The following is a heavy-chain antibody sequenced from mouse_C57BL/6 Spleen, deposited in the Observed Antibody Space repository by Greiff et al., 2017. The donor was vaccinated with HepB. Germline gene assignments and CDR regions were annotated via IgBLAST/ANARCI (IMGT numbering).Heavy chain of an antibody. D-gene: IGHD1-1*01. CDR3: AKSYDYYGSSYGMDY. CDR1: GYTFTSYW. CDR2: IYPGSGST. Sequence: QVQLQQPGAELVKPGASVKMSCKASGYTFTSYWITWVKQRPGQGLEWIGDIYPGSGSTNYNEKFKRKATLTVDTSSSTAYMQLSSLTSEDSAVYYCAKSYDYYGSSYGMDYWGQGTSVTVSS. J-gene: IGHJ4*01. V-gene: IGHV1-55*01.